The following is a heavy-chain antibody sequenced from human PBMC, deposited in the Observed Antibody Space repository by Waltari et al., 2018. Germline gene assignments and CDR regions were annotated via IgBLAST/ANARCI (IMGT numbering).Heavy chain of an antibody. CDR1: GGSFSGYY. V-gene: IGHV4-34*01. Sequence: QVQLQQWGAGLLKPSETLSLTCAVYGGSFSGYYWSWIRQPPGKGLEWIGEINHSGSTNYNPSLKSRVTISVDTSKNQFSLKLSSVTAADTAVYYCARRGVPAAIAYYFDYWGQGTLVTVSS. CDR2: INHSGST. D-gene: IGHD2-2*02. CDR3: ARRGVPAAIAYYFDY. J-gene: IGHJ4*02.